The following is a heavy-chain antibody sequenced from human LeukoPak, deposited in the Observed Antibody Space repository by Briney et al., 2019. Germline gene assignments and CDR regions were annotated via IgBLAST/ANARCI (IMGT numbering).Heavy chain of an antibody. CDR3: AKIGGYEDYYFDY. CDR2: ISYDGSNK. J-gene: IGHJ4*02. Sequence: GGSLRLSCAASGFTFSSYGMHWVRQAPGKGLEWVAVISYDGSNKYYADSVKGRFTISRDNSKNTLYLQMNNLRAEDTAVYYCAKIGGYEDYYFDYWDQGTLVTVSS. D-gene: IGHD3-22*01. CDR1: GFTFSSYG. V-gene: IGHV3-30*18.